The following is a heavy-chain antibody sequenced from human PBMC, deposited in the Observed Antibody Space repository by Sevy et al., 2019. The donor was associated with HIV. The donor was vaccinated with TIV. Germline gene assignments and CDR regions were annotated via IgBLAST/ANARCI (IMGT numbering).Heavy chain of an antibody. CDR1: GFTFSDYY. CDR3: ARDLHRGLSGSTSGY. CDR2: ISSSGSNI. D-gene: IGHD3-3*01. V-gene: IGHV3-11*01. Sequence: GGSLRLSCAASGFTFSDYYMSWIRQAPGMGLEWVSYISSSGSNIYYADSVKGRFTVSRDNAKNSMYLQMNSLRAEDTALYYCARDLHRGLSGSTSGYWGQGTLVTVSS. J-gene: IGHJ4*02.